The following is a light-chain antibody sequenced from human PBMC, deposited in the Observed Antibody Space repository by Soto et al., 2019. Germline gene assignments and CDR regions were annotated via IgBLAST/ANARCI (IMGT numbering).Light chain of an antibody. Sequence: EIRMTQSASNLCGSVGDRVTMXCRASQTICSGLAWYQQKPGKAPKLLISKASTLKSGGPSRFSGSGSVTEFTRTISSLQPDDFATYYGQHYNSYSEAFGQGTKVDIK. CDR3: QHYNSYSEA. CDR2: KAS. CDR1: QTICSG. J-gene: IGKJ1*01. V-gene: IGKV1-5*03.